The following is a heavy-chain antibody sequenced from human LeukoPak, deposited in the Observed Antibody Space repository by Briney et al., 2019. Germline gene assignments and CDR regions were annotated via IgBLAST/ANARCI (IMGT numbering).Heavy chain of an antibody. CDR2: VNADGGNT. V-gene: IGHV3-23*01. D-gene: IGHD1-26*01. J-gene: IGHJ4*02. CDR3: TKRVKYGGTWDHFAD. CDR1: GFTFDNYR. Sequence: GGSLRLSCAASGFTFDNYRMSWVRQAPGKGLEWVSTVNADGGNTYYADSVKGRFTISRDNSKSTLILQMNSLRVEDTALYYCTKRVKYGGTWDHFADWGQGTLVTASS.